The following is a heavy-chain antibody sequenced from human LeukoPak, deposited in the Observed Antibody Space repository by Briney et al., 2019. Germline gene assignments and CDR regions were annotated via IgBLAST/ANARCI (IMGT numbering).Heavy chain of an antibody. V-gene: IGHV4-31*03. D-gene: IGHD6-25*01. CDR2: IYFSGDT. CDR3: ARVDSFDSSGFYFDS. CDR1: DFSILTRGNW. J-gene: IGHJ4*02. Sequence: SETLSLTCSVSDFSILTRGNWWSWIRQHPGKGLEWIGNIYFSGDTFYNPSLESRVTISVTTSNNQFSLKLSSVTAADTAVYFCARVDSFDSSGFYFDSWGRGTLVTVSS.